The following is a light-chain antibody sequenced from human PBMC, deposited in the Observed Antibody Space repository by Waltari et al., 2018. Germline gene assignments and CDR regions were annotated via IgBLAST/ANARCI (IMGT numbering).Light chain of an antibody. V-gene: IGKV2-30*01. CDR1: QSLVDGYGNIY. CDR3: LGAPFT. CDR2: QVS. J-gene: IGKJ3*01. Sequence: DVVMTQSPLSLSVTLGQSASIYRRSSQSLVDGYGNIYLAWFLQRPGQSPRRLIYQVSKRDSGVPDRFSGSGSDTDFTLKISRVEAEDVGVYYCLGAPFTFGPGTRLDLK.